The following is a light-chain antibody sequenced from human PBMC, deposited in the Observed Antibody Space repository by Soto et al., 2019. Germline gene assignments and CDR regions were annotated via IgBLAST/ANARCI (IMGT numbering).Light chain of an antibody. CDR2: SKN. V-gene: IGLV1-44*01. CDR3: AAWDDSLNVHVV. CDR1: GSNIGSNT. Sequence: QSVLTQPPSASGTPGQRVTISCSGSGSNIGSNTVYWYQQLPGTSPKLLIYSKNQRPSGVPDRFSGSKSGTSASLAISGLQSEDEADYYCAAWDDSLNVHVVFGGGTKLTVL. J-gene: IGLJ2*01.